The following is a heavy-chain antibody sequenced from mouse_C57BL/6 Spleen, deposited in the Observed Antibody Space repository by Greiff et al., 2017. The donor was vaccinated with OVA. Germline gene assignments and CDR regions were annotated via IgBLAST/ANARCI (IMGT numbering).Heavy chain of an antibody. D-gene: IGHD1-1*01. J-gene: IGHJ2*01. CDR1: GFTFTDYY. Sequence: DVKLVESGGGLVQPGGSLSLSCAASGFTFTDYYMSWVRQPPGKALEWLGFIRNKANGYTTEYSASVKGRFTISRDNSQSILYLQMNALRAEDSATYYCARYDGSYFDYWGQGTTLTVSS. V-gene: IGHV7-3*01. CDR2: IRNKANGYTT. CDR3: ARYDGSYFDY.